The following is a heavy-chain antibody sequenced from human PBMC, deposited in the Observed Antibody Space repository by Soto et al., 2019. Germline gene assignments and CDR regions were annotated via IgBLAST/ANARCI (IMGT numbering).Heavy chain of an antibody. V-gene: IGHV4-34*01. Sequence: SETLSLTCAVYGGSFSGYYWSWIRQPPGKGLEWIGEINHSGSTNYNPSLKSRVTISVDTSKNQFSLKLSSVTAADTAVYYCARGPNDYVWGSYRYLTPALYDYRGPGTLGTLSS. CDR2: INHSGST. CDR3: ARGPNDYVWGSYRYLTPALYDY. CDR1: GGSFSGYY. D-gene: IGHD3-16*02. J-gene: IGHJ4*02.